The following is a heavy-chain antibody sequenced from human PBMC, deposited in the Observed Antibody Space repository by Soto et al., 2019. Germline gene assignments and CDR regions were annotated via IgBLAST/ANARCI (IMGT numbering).Heavy chain of an antibody. CDR1: GFTFSNYA. CDR3: AKAAVNWNDADAFDI. V-gene: IGHV3-23*01. CDR2: ISSTSDNT. J-gene: IGHJ3*02. Sequence: EVQLLESGGGLVQPGGSLRLSCAASGFTFSNYAMSWVHQAPGKGLEWVSAISSTSDNTYYADSVKGRFAISRDNSKNTLCLQMNSLRAEDKAVYYCAKAAVNWNDADAFDIWGQGTMVTVSS. D-gene: IGHD1-1*01.